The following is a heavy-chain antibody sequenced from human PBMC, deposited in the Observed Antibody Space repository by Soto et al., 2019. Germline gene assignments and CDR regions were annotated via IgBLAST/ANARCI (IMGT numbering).Heavy chain of an antibody. CDR3: ARQAAAAGTGFYAFDI. CDR2: IYPGDSDT. CDR1: GYSFTSYW. V-gene: IGHV5-51*01. Sequence: LNISCKGSGYSFTSYWIGWVRQMPGKGLEWMGIIYPGDSDTRYSPSFQGQVTISADKSISTAYLQWSSLEASDTAMYYCARQAAAAGTGFYAFDIWGQGTMVTVSS. J-gene: IGHJ3*02. D-gene: IGHD6-13*01.